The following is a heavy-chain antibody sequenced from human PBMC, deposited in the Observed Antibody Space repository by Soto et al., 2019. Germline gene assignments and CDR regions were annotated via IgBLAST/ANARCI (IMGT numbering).Heavy chain of an antibody. J-gene: IGHJ4*02. CDR2: ISSNSATR. V-gene: IGHV3-9*01. Sequence: LRLSCVVSGSSFNDHGMFWVRQAPGKGLEWVSGISSNSATRVYADSVKGRFTISRNNAKSSLYLQMDSLRAEDTALYYCAKNQERELPRVIDFWGQGTLVTVSS. D-gene: IGHD1-7*01. CDR1: GSSFNDHG. CDR3: AKNQERELPRVIDF.